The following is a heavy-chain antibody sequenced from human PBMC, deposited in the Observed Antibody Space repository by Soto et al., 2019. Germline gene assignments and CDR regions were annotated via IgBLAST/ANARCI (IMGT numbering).Heavy chain of an antibody. CDR3: ARDGGGHFDL. V-gene: IGHV3-21*01. J-gene: IGHJ2*01. D-gene: IGHD3-16*01. CDR1: GFTFSSYS. Sequence: EVQLVESGGGLVKPGGSLRLSCAASGFTFSSYSMNWVRQAPGKGLEWVSSISSSSSYIYYAASVKGRFTISRDNAKNSLYLQMNSLRAEDTAVYYCARDGGGHFDLWGRGTLVTVSS. CDR2: ISSSSSYI.